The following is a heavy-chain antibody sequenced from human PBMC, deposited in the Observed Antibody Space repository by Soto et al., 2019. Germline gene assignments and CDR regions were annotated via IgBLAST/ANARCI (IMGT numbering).Heavy chain of an antibody. CDR3: ARGRYYYDSSGYYRQVLFDY. D-gene: IGHD3-22*01. J-gene: IGHJ4*02. CDR2: IYYSGST. CDR1: GGSISSSSYY. Sequence: PSETLSLTCTVSGGSISSSSYYWGWIRQPPGKGLEWIGSIYYSGSTYYNPSLKSRVTISVDTSKNQFSLKLSSVTAADTAVYYCARGRYYYDSSGYYRQVLFDYWGQGTLVTVSS. V-gene: IGHV4-39*01.